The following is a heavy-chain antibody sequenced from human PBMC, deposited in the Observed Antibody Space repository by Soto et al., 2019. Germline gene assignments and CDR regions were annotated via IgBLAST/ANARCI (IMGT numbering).Heavy chain of an antibody. V-gene: IGHV4-30-2*01. J-gene: IGHJ6*02. D-gene: IGHD6-13*01. CDR3: AGIRIAAAGGGLEV. CDR2: IYHSGST. Sequence: LQLQESGSGLVKPSQTLSLTCGVSGGSINSGDYARSWIRQPPGKGLEWMGNIYHSGSTYYNPADKSRVTILVDRSKNQFSLKLRSVTAADTAVYYCAGIRIAAAGGGLEVWGQGTTVTVSS. CDR1: GGSINSGDYA.